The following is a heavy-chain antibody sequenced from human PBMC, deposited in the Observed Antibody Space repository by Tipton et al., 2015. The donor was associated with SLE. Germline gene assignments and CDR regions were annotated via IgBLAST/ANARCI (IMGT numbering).Heavy chain of an antibody. CDR1: GGSISSGGYY. CDR2: IYYRGTT. CDR3: ARGEGYKGFYFIDV. Sequence: TLSLTCSVSGGSISSGGYYWSWIRQYPGKGLEWIGYIYYRGTTHYNPTLESLASISVDTSRNQFSLNLTSVTAADTAVFYCARGEGYKGFYFIDVWGRGTKVTVPS. J-gene: IGHJ6*04. D-gene: IGHD5-24*01. V-gene: IGHV4-31*01.